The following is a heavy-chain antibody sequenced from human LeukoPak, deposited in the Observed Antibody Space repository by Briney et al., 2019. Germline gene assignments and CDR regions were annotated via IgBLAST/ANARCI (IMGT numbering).Heavy chain of an antibody. CDR2: ISYDGSNK. J-gene: IGHJ4*02. CDR1: GFTFSSYA. Sequence: GGSLRLSCAASGFTFSSYAMHWVRRAPGKGLEWVAVISYDGSNKYYADSVKGRFTISRDNSKNTLYLQMNSLRAEDTAVYYCARGQGKDFDYWGQATLVTVSS. D-gene: IGHD3-10*01. V-gene: IGHV3-30-3*01. CDR3: ARGQGKDFDY.